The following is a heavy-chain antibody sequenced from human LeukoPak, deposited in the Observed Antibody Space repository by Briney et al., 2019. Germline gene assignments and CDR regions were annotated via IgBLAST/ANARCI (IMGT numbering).Heavy chain of an antibody. Sequence: PGGSLRLSCAASGFTFYDYAMHWVRHAPGKGLEWVSSISSSSSYIYYADSVKGRFTISRDNAKNSLYLQMHSLRAEDTAVYYCARDLMGWDLHYFDYWGQGTLVTVSS. CDR3: ARDLMGWDLHYFDY. CDR2: ISSSSSYI. J-gene: IGHJ4*02. CDR1: GFTFYDYA. D-gene: IGHD1-26*01. V-gene: IGHV3-21*01.